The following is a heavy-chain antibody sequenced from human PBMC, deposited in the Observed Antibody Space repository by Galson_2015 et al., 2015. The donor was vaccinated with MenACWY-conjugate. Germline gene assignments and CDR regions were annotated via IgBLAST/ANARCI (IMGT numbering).Heavy chain of an antibody. J-gene: IGHJ4*02. D-gene: IGHD4-17*01. Sequence: SVKVSCKASGDSFNTYSFNWLRQAPGQGPEWLGGIIPVFHTTDNAQRFQGRLTITADESTSTVYMELSSLRSDDTAIYYCARPGGDYEQRTFFDYWGQGTLVTVSS. V-gene: IGHV1-69*13. CDR1: GDSFNTYS. CDR3: ARPGGDYEQRTFFDY. CDR2: IIPVFHTT.